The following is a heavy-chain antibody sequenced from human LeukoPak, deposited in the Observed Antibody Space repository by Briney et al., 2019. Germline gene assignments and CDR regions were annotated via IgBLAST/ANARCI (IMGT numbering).Heavy chain of an antibody. D-gene: IGHD3-9*01. CDR1: GYTFTSYG. V-gene: IGHV1-18*01. J-gene: IGHJ6*02. CDR3: ARVSGRYLDWLFPSYYSGMDV. CDR2: ISAYNGNT. Sequence: GPSVNVSCKASGYTFTSYGISWVRQAPGQGLEWMGWISAYNGNTNYAQKLQGRVTMTTDTSTSTAYMELRSLRSDDTAVYYCARVSGRYLDWLFPSYYSGMDVWGQGTTVTVSS.